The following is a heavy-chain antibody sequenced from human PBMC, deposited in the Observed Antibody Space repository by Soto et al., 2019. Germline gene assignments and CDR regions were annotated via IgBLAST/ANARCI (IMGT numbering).Heavy chain of an antibody. CDR3: ASLGYCSSTSCRKFKPTYGMDV. V-gene: IGHV3-30-3*01. CDR2: ISYDGSNK. CDR1: GFTFSSYA. J-gene: IGHJ6*02. D-gene: IGHD2-2*01. Sequence: GGSLRLSCAASGFTFSSYAMHWVRQAPGKGLEWVAVISYDGSNKYYADSVKGRFTISRDNSKNTLYLQMNSLRAEDTAVYYCASLGYCSSTSCRKFKPTYGMDVWGQGTTVTVSS.